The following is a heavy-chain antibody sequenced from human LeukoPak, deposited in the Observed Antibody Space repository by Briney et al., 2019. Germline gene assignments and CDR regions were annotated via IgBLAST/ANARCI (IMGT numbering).Heavy chain of an antibody. D-gene: IGHD1/OR15-1a*01. V-gene: IGHV1-69*05. CDR1: GYTFTSYA. Sequence: GASVKVSCKASGYTFTSYAISWVRQAPGQGLEWMGGIIPIFGTANYAQKFQGRVTITTDESTSTAYMELSSLRSEDTAVYYCAREKRSGDEQYYMDVWGKGTTVTVSS. CDR2: IIPIFGTA. J-gene: IGHJ6*03. CDR3: AREKRSGDEQYYMDV.